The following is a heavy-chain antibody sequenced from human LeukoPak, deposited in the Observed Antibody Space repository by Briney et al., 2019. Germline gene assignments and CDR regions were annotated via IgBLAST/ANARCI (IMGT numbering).Heavy chain of an antibody. Sequence: ASVKVSCKVSGYTLTELSMHWVRQAPGKGLERMGGFDPEDGETIYAQKFQGRVTMTEDTSTDTAYMELSSLRSEDTAVYYCATPTAMVTSFDYWGQGTLVTVSS. CDR1: GYTLTELS. V-gene: IGHV1-24*01. CDR3: ATPTAMVTSFDY. D-gene: IGHD5-18*01. CDR2: FDPEDGET. J-gene: IGHJ4*02.